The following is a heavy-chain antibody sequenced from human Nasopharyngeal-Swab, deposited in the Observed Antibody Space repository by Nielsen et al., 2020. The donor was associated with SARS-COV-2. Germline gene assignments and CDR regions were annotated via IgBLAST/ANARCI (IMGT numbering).Heavy chain of an antibody. CDR1: GYTFTSYG. J-gene: IGHJ3*02. CDR3: ARDLRVIVGANDAFEI. V-gene: IGHV1-18*01. Sequence: ASVKVSCKASGYTFTSYGISWVRQAPGQGLEWMGWISAYNGNTNYAQKLQGRVTMTTDTSTSTAYMELRSLRSDDTAVYYCARDLRVIVGANDAFEIWGQGTMVTVSS. D-gene: IGHD1-26*01. CDR2: ISAYNGNT.